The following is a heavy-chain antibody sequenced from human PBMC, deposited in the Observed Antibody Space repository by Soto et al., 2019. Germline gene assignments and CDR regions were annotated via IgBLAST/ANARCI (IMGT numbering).Heavy chain of an antibody. V-gene: IGHV4-31*03. D-gene: IGHD5-18*01. J-gene: IGHJ4*02. CDR3: AREGWRRGYSSSPYYFDY. Sequence: QVQLQESGPGLVKPSQTLSLTCTVSGGSISSGGYYWSWIRQHPGKGLEWIGYIYYSGSTYYNPSLTSRVTISVDTSKNQFSRKLSSVTAADTAVYYCAREGWRRGYSSSPYYFDYWGQGTLVTVSS. CDR1: GGSISSGGYY. CDR2: IYYSGST.